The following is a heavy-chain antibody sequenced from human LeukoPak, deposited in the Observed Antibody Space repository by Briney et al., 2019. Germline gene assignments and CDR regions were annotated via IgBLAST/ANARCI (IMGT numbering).Heavy chain of an antibody. V-gene: IGHV4-59*01. CDR3: ARSHDNHFDH. Sequence: SETLSLTCTVSGGSISSYYWSWIRQPPGKGLEWIAYIYYSGSTNYHPSLKSRVTISVDTSNNHFSLKLSSVTAADTAVYYCARSHDNHFDHWGQGTLVTVSS. J-gene: IGHJ4*02. D-gene: IGHD1-14*01. CDR1: GGSISSYY. CDR2: IYYSGST.